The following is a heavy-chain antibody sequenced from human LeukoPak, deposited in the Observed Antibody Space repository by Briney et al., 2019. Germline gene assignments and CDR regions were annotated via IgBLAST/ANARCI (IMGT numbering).Heavy chain of an antibody. V-gene: IGHV4-34*01. CDR2: INHSGST. D-gene: IGHD3-16*01. J-gene: IGHJ4*02. Sequence: PSETLSLTCAVYGGSFSGYYWSWIRRPPGKGLEWIGEINHSGSTNYNPSLKSRVTISVDTSKNQFSLKLSSVTAADTAVYYCARVPSWGALDYWGQGTLVTVSS. CDR3: ARVPSWGALDY. CDR1: GGSFSGYY.